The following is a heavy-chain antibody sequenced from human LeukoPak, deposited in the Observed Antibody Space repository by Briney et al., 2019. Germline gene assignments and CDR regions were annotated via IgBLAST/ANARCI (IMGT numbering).Heavy chain of an antibody. J-gene: IGHJ4*02. V-gene: IGHV1-46*01. D-gene: IGHD5-24*01. CDR3: ARWAVEMAPIGFDY. CDR2: INPSVGTT. Sequence: SVKVSCKASGYTFTSYYVHWVRQAGGQGLEWMGIINPSVGTTSYAQNFPGRVTITSDTSTSTVYMELSSLRSEDTAVYYCARWAVEMAPIGFDYWGQGTLVTVSS. CDR1: GYTFTSYY.